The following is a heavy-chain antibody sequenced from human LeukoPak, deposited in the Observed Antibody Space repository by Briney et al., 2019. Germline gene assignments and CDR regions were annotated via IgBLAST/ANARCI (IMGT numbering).Heavy chain of an antibody. CDR1: GGSFSGYY. J-gene: IGHJ4*02. CDR2: INHSGST. V-gene: IGHV4-34*01. CDR3: ARGDSFYDSSGLGY. Sequence: PSETLSLTCAVYGGSFSGYYWSWIRQPPGKGLEWIGEINHSGSTNHNPSLKSRVTISVDTSKNQFSLKLSSVTAADTAVYYCARGDSFYDSSGLGYWGQGTLVTVSS. D-gene: IGHD3-22*01.